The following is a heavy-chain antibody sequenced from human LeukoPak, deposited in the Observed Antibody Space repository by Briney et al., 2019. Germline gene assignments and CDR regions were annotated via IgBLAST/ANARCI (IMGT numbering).Heavy chain of an antibody. Sequence: GGSLRLSCAASGFTFSSYAMSWVRQAPGEGLEWVSVINDSGGSTYYADSVKGRFTISRANSKNTLWQLMNSLRADDTAVYYCAKKSVGNMQGGAFDIWGQGTMVTVSS. V-gene: IGHV3-23*01. CDR2: INDSGGST. CDR3: AKKSVGNMQGGAFDI. J-gene: IGHJ3*02. CDR1: GFTFSSYA. D-gene: IGHD1-26*01.